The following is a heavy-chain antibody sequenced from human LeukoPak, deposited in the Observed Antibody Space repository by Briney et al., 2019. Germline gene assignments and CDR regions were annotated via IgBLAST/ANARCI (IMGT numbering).Heavy chain of an antibody. Sequence: PSETLSLTCTASSGSISSYYWSWIRQPAGKGLGWIGRIYTSGSTNYNPSLKSRVTMSVDTSKNQFSLKLSSVTALDTAVHYCARDRVGATGKYYFDYWGQGTLVTVSS. CDR1: SGSISSYY. V-gene: IGHV4-4*07. D-gene: IGHD1-26*01. CDR3: ARDRVGATGKYYFDY. CDR2: IYTSGST. J-gene: IGHJ4*02.